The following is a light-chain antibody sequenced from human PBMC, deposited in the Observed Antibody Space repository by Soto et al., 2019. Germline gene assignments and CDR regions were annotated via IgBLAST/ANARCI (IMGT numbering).Light chain of an antibody. V-gene: IGKV3-11*01. Sequence: EIVLTQSPATLSLSPGERATLSCRASQSVSSYFAWYQQKPGQAPRLLIYDASNRATGIPARFSGSGSGTDFTLTISSLEPEDFVVYYCQQRSNWPPITFSQGTRLEIK. CDR3: QQRSNWPPIT. J-gene: IGKJ5*01. CDR1: QSVSSY. CDR2: DAS.